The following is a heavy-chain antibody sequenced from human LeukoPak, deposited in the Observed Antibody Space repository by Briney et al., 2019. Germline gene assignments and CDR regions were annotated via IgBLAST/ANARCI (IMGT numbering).Heavy chain of an antibody. D-gene: IGHD5-12*01. J-gene: IGHJ4*02. V-gene: IGHV4-4*02. CDR1: GGSIASSNW. Sequence: SETLSLTCAVSGGSIASSNWWIWVRQPPGKGLEWIGEINHSGSTNYNPSLKSRVTISVDTSKNQFSLKLSSVTAADTAVYYCARSGWWLRSVLDYWGQGTLVTVSS. CDR2: INHSGST. CDR3: ARSGWWLRSVLDY.